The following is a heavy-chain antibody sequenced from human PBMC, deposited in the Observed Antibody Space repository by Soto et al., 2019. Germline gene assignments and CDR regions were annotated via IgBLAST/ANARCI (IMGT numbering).Heavy chain of an antibody. CDR1: GDSVSSNSAT. Sequence: QLQQSGPGLVKPSQTLSLTCGISGDSVSSNSATWNWIRQSPSRGLEWLGRTYLRSKWYNEHAVSVKSRIAISPDTSKNHFSLQLSSVTPEDTAVYFCARAAVAFDAFDLWGQGTVVTVSS. V-gene: IGHV6-1*01. CDR2: TYLRSKWYN. D-gene: IGHD2-15*01. J-gene: IGHJ3*01. CDR3: ARAAVAFDAFDL.